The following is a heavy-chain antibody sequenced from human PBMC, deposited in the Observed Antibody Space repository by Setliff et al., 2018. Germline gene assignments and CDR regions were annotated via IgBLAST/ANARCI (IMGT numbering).Heavy chain of an antibody. J-gene: IGHJ5*01. CDR2: IYYSGST. CDR1: GGSISSGDYY. D-gene: IGHD4-17*01. CDR3: ARTVTNGFYPDS. V-gene: IGHV4-30-4*08. Sequence: SETLSLTCTVSGGSISSGDYYWSWIRQPPGKGLEWIGYIYYSGSTKYNPSLKSRVTISVDKSNSQFFLRLNSVTAADTAVYYCARTVTNGFYPDSWGQGTLVTVSS.